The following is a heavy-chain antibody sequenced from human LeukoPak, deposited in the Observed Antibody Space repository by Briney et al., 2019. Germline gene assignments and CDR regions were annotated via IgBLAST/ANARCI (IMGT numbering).Heavy chain of an antibody. CDR1: GFTFSSYG. V-gene: IGHV3-30*18. J-gene: IGHJ4*02. D-gene: IGHD5-18*01. CDR3: AKDHREYTAMVFWYYFDY. Sequence: PGRSLRLSCAASGFTFSSYGMHWVRQAPGKGLEWVAVISYDGSNKYYADSVKGRFTISRDNSKNTLYLQMNSLRAEDTAVYYCAKDHREYTAMVFWYYFDYWGQGTLVTVSS. CDR2: ISYDGSNK.